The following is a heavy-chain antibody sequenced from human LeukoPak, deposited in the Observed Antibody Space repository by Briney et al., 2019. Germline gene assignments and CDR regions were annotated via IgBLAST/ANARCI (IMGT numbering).Heavy chain of an antibody. V-gene: IGHV4-34*01. CDR3: AKATLQLWSRTAAFDI. D-gene: IGHD5-18*01. J-gene: IGHJ3*02. CDR1: GGSFNGYY. Sequence: SETLSLTCAVYGGSFNGYYWSWIRQPPGKGLEWIGEINHSGSTNYNPSLKSRVTISVDTSKNQFSLKLSSVTAADTAVYYCAKATLQLWSRTAAFDIWGQGTMVTVSS. CDR2: INHSGST.